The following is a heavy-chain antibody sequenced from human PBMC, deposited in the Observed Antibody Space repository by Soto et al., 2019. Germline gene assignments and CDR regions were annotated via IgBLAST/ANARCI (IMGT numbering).Heavy chain of an antibody. V-gene: IGHV1-46*01. CDR3: ARELYSCGGDCPYYMDY. D-gene: IGHD2-21*02. CDR2: ISLYHHST. J-gene: IGHJ4*02. CDR1: GYPFTDYF. Sequence: ASVKVSCKTSGYPFTDYFIHWVRQAPGQGLEWMGIISLYHHSTSYAQKFQGRLTVTADTSTTTVYMDLSSLTSEDSAVYWCARELYSCGGDCPYYMDYWGQGTLVSVSS.